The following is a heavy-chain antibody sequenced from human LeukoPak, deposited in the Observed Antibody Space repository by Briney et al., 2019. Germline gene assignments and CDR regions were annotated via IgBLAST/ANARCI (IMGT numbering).Heavy chain of an antibody. D-gene: IGHD3-16*01. Sequence: GGSLRLSCAASGFTFSDYDMHWVRQVTGRGLEWVSTIGTVGDTYYRDSVKGRFTISRENANNSLYLQMNSLRGGDTAVYYCARFGPDAFDIWGPGTMVTVSS. CDR2: IGTVGDT. J-gene: IGHJ3*02. V-gene: IGHV3-13*01. CDR1: GFTFSDYD. CDR3: ARFGPDAFDI.